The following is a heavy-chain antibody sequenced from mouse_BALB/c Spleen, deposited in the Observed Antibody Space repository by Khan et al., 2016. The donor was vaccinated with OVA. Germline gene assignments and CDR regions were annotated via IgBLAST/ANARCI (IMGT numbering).Heavy chain of an antibody. V-gene: IGHV2-2*02. D-gene: IGHD2-4*01. J-gene: IGHJ3*01. CDR1: GFSLTTYG. CDR2: IWSGGST. CDR3: ARNYDYDEGLAY. Sequence: QVQLKESGPGLVQPSQSLSITCTVSGFSLTTYGVPWVRQSPGKGLEWLGVIWSGGSTDYYAAFKSRLSISKYSSKSQVFFKMNSLQVNDTAIYYCARNYDYDEGLAYWGQGTLVTVSA.